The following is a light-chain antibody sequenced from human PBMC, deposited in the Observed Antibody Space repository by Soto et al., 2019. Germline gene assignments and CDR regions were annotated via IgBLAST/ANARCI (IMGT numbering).Light chain of an antibody. CDR3: CSYAGNYVI. Sequence: QSALTQPRSVSGSPGQSVTISCTGTSSDVGSYNYVSWYQQHPGKAPKLMIYDVSKRPSGVPDRFSGSKSGNTASLTISGLQVEDETDYYCCSYAGNYVIFGGGTKLTVL. CDR1: SSDVGSYNY. J-gene: IGLJ2*01. CDR2: DVS. V-gene: IGLV2-11*01.